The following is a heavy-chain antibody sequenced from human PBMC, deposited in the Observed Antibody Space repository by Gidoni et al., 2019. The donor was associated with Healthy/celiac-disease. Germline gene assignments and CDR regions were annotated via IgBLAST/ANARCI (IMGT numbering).Heavy chain of an antibody. J-gene: IGHJ6*02. V-gene: IGHV3-66*01. CDR1: GFTVSSTY. D-gene: IGHD2-2*02. CDR2: IYSGGST. CDR3: ARDLVVPAAIEGFYYDYGMDV. Sequence: EVQLVESGGGLVQPGGSLRPSCPTSGFTVSSTYLSWVRQAPGQGLDWVSVIYSGGSTYYAYAVKGRFNIARDNSKNTLYLKMNSLRAEDTAVYYCARDLVVPAAIEGFYYDYGMDVWGQGTTVTVSS.